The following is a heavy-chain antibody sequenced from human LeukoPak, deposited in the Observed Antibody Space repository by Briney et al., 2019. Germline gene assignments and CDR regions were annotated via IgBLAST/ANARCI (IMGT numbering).Heavy chain of an antibody. V-gene: IGHV3-23*01. Sequence: PGGSLRLSCAASRFTFSSYGMSWVRQAPGKGLEWVSAISNSGGSTYYADSVKGRFTISRDNSKNTLYLQMNNLRAEDTALYYCSKKALSTGFSHYDIWGLGTMVTVSS. D-gene: IGHD1-1*01. CDR3: SKKALSTGFSHYDI. J-gene: IGHJ3*02. CDR2: ISNSGGST. CDR1: RFTFSSYG.